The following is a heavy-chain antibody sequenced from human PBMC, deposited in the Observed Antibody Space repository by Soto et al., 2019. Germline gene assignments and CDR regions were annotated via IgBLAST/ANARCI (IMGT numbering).Heavy chain of an antibody. V-gene: IGHV3-23*01. D-gene: IGHD6-13*01. J-gene: IGHJ3*02. CDR2: ISGSGGST. CDR1: GITFSTYA. Sequence: EVQLLESGGGLVQPGGSLRLSCAASGITFSTYAMSWVRQAPGKGLEWVSAISGSGGSTYYADSVKGRFTISRDNSKNTLYLQMNSLRAEDTAVYYCAKDIGGALPHPSGIAAAGTAFDIWGQGTMVTVSS. CDR3: AKDIGGALPHPSGIAAAGTAFDI.